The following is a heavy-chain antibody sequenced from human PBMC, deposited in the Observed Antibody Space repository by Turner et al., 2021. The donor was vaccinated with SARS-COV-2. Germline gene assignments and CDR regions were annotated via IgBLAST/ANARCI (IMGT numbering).Heavy chain of an antibody. CDR2: ISYDGSNK. CDR1: GFTFSRYG. D-gene: IGHD6-13*01. V-gene: IGHV3-30*18. Sequence: QVQLVESGRGVVQPGRSLRLSCAASGFTFSRYGMHWVRQAPGKGLEWVAVISYDGSNKYYADSVKGRFTISRDNSKNTLYLQMNSLRAEDTAVYYCAKDLGQLDWFDPWGQGTLVTVSS. J-gene: IGHJ5*02. CDR3: AKDLGQLDWFDP.